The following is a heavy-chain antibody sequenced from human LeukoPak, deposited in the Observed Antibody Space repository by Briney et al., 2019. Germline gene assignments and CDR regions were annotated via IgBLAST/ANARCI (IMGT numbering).Heavy chain of an antibody. CDR3: ASSGYYDSSIFDY. D-gene: IGHD3-22*01. CDR2: VYTGGST. CDR1: GFTVSSNY. J-gene: IGHJ4*02. Sequence: GGSLRLSCATSGFTVSSNYMTWVRQAPGKGLEWVSVVYTGGSTYSADSVKGRFTISRHNSKNTLYLQMNSLRPEDTAVYYCASSGYYDSSIFDYWGQGTLVTVSS. V-gene: IGHV3-53*04.